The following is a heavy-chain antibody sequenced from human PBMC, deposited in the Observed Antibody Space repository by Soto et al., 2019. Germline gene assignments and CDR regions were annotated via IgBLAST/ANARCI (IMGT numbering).Heavy chain of an antibody. D-gene: IGHD2-2*03. CDR1: GYTFTSYY. V-gene: IGHV1-46*01. CDR2: INPSGGST. CDR3: ARGLLAIVVVPAAYYMDV. J-gene: IGHJ6*03. Sequence: GASVKVSCKASGYTFTSYYMHWVRQAPGQGLEWMGIINPSGGSTSYAQKFQGRVTMTRDTSTSTVYMELSSLRSEDTAVYYCARGLLAIVVVPAAYYMDVWGKGTTVTVSS.